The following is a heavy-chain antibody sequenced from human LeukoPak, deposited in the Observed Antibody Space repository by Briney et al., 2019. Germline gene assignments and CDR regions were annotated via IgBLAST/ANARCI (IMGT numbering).Heavy chain of an antibody. CDR3: ARDDPLGLE. Sequence: PSETLSLTCIVSGGSISNYYWSWIRQPAGKGLEWIGLIYSSGNTNYNPSLKSRVTMSVDTSRNQFSLKLSSVTAADTAVYYCARDDPLGLEWGQGTPVTVSS. J-gene: IGHJ4*02. CDR2: IYSSGNT. CDR1: GGSISNYY. V-gene: IGHV4-4*07. D-gene: IGHD5-24*01.